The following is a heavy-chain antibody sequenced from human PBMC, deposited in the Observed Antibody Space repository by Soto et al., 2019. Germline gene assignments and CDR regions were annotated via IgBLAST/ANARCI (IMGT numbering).Heavy chain of an antibody. CDR3: ARDKITGLVDY. CDR2: INHSGST. D-gene: IGHD2-8*02. V-gene: IGHV4-34*01. Sequence: QVQLQQWGAGLLKPSETLSLTCAVYGGSFSSYYWTWIRQPPGTGLEWIGEINHSGSTNYNPSLKSRVTISVDTSKNQFSLKLTSVAAADTAVYYCARDKITGLVDYWGQGPLVTVSS. J-gene: IGHJ4*02. CDR1: GGSFSSYY.